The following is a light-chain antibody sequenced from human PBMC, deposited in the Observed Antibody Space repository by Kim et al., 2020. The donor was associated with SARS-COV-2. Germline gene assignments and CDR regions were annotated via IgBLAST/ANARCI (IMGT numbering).Light chain of an antibody. J-gene: IGKJ2*01. CDR1: QGISSY. Sequence: DIQMTQSPSSLSASVGDRVTITCRASQGISSYLAWYQQKPGKAPNLLIYAASSLQSGVPSRFSGSGSGTGFTLTISSLQPDDFATYYCQHCHHNPYTFGQGTKLEI. CDR3: QHCHHNPYT. V-gene: IGKV1-5*03. CDR2: AAS.